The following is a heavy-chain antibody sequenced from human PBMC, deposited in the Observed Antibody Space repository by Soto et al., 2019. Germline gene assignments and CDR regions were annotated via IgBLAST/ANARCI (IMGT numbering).Heavy chain of an antibody. CDR1: GFTFRSYA. D-gene: IGHD5-18*01. Sequence: GEPLSLSCSASGFTFRSYAMHWVRQDPGKGLEYVSAISSNGGSTYYADSVKGRFTISRDNSKNTLYLQMSSLRAEDTAVYYCVKVVDTAMVPHFDYWGQGTLVTVSS. CDR3: VKVVDTAMVPHFDY. V-gene: IGHV3-64D*06. J-gene: IGHJ4*02. CDR2: ISSNGGST.